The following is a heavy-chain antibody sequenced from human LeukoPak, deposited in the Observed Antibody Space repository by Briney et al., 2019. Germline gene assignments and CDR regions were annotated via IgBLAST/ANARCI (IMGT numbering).Heavy chain of an antibody. CDR2: NYSGGNT. V-gene: IGHV3-53*01. CDR1: GFTFSSNY. CDR3: ASGHSSGWYYFDY. Sequence: GGSLRLSCAASGFTFSSNYMNWVRQAPGKGLEWVSVNYSGGNTYYADSVKGRFTISRDNSKNTLSLQMNSLRAKDTAVYYCASGHSSGWYYFDYWGQGTLVTVSS. J-gene: IGHJ4*02. D-gene: IGHD6-19*01.